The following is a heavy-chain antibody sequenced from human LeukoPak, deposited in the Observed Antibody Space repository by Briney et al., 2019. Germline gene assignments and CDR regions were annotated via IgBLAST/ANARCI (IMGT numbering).Heavy chain of an antibody. J-gene: IGHJ4*02. CDR3: ARGSIVGATFDYFDY. Sequence: ASVKVSCKASGYTFTGYYIHWVRQAPGQGLEWMGWINPNSGGANYAQKFQGRVTMTRDTSISTAYMDLSRLRSDDTAVYYCARGSIVGATFDYFDYWGQGTLVTVSS. V-gene: IGHV1-2*02. CDR1: GYTFTGYY. CDR2: INPNSGGA. D-gene: IGHD1-26*01.